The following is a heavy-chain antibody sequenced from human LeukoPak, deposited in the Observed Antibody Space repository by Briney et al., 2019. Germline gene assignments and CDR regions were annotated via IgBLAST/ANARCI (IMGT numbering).Heavy chain of an antibody. D-gene: IGHD6-13*01. CDR3: AKCGIAAAGQRGYFDY. J-gene: IGHJ4*02. CDR2: ISCDASNK. CDR1: GFNFSSFG. Sequence: GRSLRLSCAASGFNFSSFGMHGVPHARGKGVECLAVISCDASNKYYADAVKGRFTISRDNSKHPLYLQMNSLRAEDTAVYYCAKCGIAAAGQRGYFDYWGQGTLVTVSS. V-gene: IGHV3-30*18.